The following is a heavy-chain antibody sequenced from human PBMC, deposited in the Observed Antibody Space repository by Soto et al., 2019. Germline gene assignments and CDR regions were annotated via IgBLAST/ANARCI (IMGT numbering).Heavy chain of an antibody. Sequence: EVQLVETGGGLIQPGGSLRLSCAASGFSVGSNYMSCVRQAPGKGLEWVSVMYSGGTTDYADFVKGRFTISRDNSKNTLYHQMNSLRVEDTAMYYCGRGYSGSQRQLAVGYWGQGTLVTVSS. J-gene: IGHJ4*02. CDR2: MYSGGTT. D-gene: IGHD1-26*01. CDR3: GRGYSGSQRQLAVGY. V-gene: IGHV3-53*02. CDR1: GFSVGSNY.